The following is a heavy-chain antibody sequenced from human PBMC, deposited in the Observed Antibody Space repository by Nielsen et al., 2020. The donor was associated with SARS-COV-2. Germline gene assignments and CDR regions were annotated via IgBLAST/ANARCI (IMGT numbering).Heavy chain of an antibody. J-gene: IGHJ4*02. CDR3: AKEGQGHQNYGDPTSGRDYFDY. CDR2: ISGSGGST. Sequence: GGSLRLSCAASGFTFSSYAMSWVRQAPGKGLEWVSAISGSGGSTYYADSVKGRFTISRDNSKNTLYLQMNSLRAEDTAVYYCAKEGQGHQNYGDPTSGRDYFDYWGQGTLVTVSS. D-gene: IGHD4-17*01. CDR1: GFTFSSYA. V-gene: IGHV3-23*01.